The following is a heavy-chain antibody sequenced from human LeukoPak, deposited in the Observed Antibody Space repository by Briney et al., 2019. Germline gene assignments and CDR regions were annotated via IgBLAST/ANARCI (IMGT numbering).Heavy chain of an antibody. CDR3: ARVVDGYNGYYFDY. D-gene: IGHD5-24*01. V-gene: IGHV1-69*04. J-gene: IGHJ4*02. CDR1: GGTFSSYA. Sequence: SVKVSCKASGGTFSSYAISWVRQAPGQGLEWMGRIIPILGIANYAQKFQGRVTISADKSTSTAYMELSSLRSEDTAVYYCARVVDGYNGYYFDYWGQGTLVTVSS. CDR2: IIPILGIA.